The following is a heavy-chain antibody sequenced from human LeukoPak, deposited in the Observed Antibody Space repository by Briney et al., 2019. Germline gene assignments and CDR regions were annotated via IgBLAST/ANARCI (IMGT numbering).Heavy chain of an antibody. J-gene: IGHJ4*02. Sequence: GGTLRLSCAASGFTFSNYGLSWVRQAPGKGLEWVSGITGSGGSTYYADSVKGRFTISRDNAKNSLYLQMNSLRAEDTAVYYCARDDPAGYGSGIFDYWGQGTLVTVSS. V-gene: IGHV3-21*01. CDR1: GFTFSNYG. D-gene: IGHD3-10*01. CDR2: ITGSGGST. CDR3: ARDDPAGYGSGIFDY.